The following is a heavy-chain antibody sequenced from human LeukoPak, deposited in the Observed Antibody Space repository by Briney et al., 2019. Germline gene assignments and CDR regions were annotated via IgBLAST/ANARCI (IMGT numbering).Heavy chain of an antibody. CDR3: ARRVTMIVENAFDI. Sequence: SETLSLTCTVSGGSISSYYWGWIRQPPGKGLEWIGSIYYSGSTYYNPSLKSRVTISVDTSKNQFSLKLGSVTAADTAVYYCARRVTMIVENAFDIWGQGTMVTVSS. CDR1: GGSISSYY. J-gene: IGHJ3*02. D-gene: IGHD3-22*01. V-gene: IGHV4-39*07. CDR2: IYYSGST.